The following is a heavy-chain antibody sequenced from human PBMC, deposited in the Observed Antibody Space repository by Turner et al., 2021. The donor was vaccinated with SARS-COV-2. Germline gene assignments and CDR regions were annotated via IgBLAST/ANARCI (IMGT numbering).Heavy chain of an antibody. J-gene: IGHJ4*03. CDR2: IDHSGCT. D-gene: IGHD2-21*02. CDR1: GGSFSGYY. V-gene: IGHV4-34*01. Sequence: QVQLLQWGAALLKPSETLSLTCAVYGGSFSGYYWSWFRQAPGQGLAWIGEIDHSGCTNHTPSLKSRVTISVNTSKNQFSLNLSAVTAADKAVYYCAGGGGGYYGALDYWGQGTLVTVSS. CDR3: AGGGGGYYGALDY.